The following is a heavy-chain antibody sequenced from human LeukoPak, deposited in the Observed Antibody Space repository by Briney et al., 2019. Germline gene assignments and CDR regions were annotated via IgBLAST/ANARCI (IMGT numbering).Heavy chain of an antibody. CDR2: IKQDGSEK. CDR3: ARGAASRVGIGFVY. CDR1: GFTFSSYW. J-gene: IGHJ4*02. V-gene: IGHV3-7*01. Sequence: GGSLRLSCAASGFTFSSYWMSWVRQAPVKGLEWVANIKQDGSEKYYVDSVKGRFTISRDNAKNSLYLQMNSLRAEDTAVYYCARGAASRVGIGFVYWGQGTLVTVSS. D-gene: IGHD2-21*01.